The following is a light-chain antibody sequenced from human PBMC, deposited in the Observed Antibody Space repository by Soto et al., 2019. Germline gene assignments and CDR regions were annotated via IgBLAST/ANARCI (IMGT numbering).Light chain of an antibody. J-gene: IGLJ1*01. CDR3: NSYTTTAARV. CDR1: SSDVGAHNF. Sequence: QSVLTQPASVSGSPGQSITISCTGTSSDVGAHNFVSWYQQHPGKAPKLMIYEVSNRPSGVSDRFSGSKSGNTASLTISGLQAEDEADYYCNSYTTTAARVFGTGTKVTVL. V-gene: IGLV2-14*01. CDR2: EVS.